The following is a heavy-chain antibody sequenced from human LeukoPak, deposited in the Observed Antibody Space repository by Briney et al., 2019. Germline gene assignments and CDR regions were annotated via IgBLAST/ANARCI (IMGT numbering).Heavy chain of an antibody. CDR3: ARATYYDFWSGYYSGYNWFDP. V-gene: IGHV4-4*07. J-gene: IGHJ5*02. D-gene: IGHD3-3*01. CDR2: IYTSGST. Sequence: SETLSLTCTVSGGSISSYYWSWIRQPAGKGLEWIGRIYTSGSTNYNPSLKSRVTMSVDTSKNQSSLKLSSVTAADTAVYYCARATYYDFWSGYYSGYNWFDPWGQGTLVTVSS. CDR1: GGSISSYY.